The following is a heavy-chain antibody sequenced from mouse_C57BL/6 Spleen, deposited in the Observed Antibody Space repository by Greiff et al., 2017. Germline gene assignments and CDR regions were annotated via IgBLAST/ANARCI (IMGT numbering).Heavy chain of an antibody. J-gene: IGHJ4*01. Sequence: EVQLVESGGGLVKPGGSLKLSCAASGFTFSSYAMSWVRQTPEKRLEWVATISDGGSYTYYPDNVKGRFTISRDNAKNNLYLQMSHLKSEDTAMYYCARAYSNWDYYAMDYWGQGTSVTVSS. CDR1: GFTFSSYA. CDR3: ARAYSNWDYYAMDY. CDR2: ISDGGSYT. D-gene: IGHD2-5*01. V-gene: IGHV5-4*01.